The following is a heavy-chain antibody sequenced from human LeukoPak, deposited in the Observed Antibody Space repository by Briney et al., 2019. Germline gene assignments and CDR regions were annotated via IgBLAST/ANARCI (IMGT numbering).Heavy chain of an antibody. Sequence: GASVKVSCKASGYTFTSYDINWVRQATGQGLEWMGWMNPDSGNTGYAQKFQGRVTMTRDTSTSTAYMELSSLRSDDTAVYYCARWMIRGVITPWGQGTLVTVSS. CDR1: GYTFTSYD. D-gene: IGHD3-10*01. CDR3: ARWMIRGVITP. CDR2: MNPDSGNT. J-gene: IGHJ5*02. V-gene: IGHV1-8*01.